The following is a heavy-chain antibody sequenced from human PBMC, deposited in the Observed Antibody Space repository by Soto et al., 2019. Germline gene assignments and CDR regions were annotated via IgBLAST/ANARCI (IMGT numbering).Heavy chain of an antibody. CDR1: GYTFTIFG. V-gene: IGHV1-18*01. J-gene: IGHJ5*02. CDR3: ARLFCSSSSCDPWSDP. Sequence: QVQLIQSGAEVKKPGASVKVSCKASGYTFTIFGISWVRQAPGQGLEWMVWISTYNGDTKYTQQLQGRVTMTTDTSTSTAYMELRSLTSDGTAVYYCARLFCSSSSCDPWSDPWGQGTLVTVSS. CDR2: ISTYNGDT. D-gene: IGHD2-2*01.